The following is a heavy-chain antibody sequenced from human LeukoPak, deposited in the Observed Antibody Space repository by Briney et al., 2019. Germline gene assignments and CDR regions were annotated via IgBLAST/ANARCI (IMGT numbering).Heavy chain of an antibody. J-gene: IGHJ4*02. D-gene: IGHD1-1*01. CDR3: VKRNEYNYDN. Sequence: PGGSLRLSCSASGFAFSSYTMHWVRQAPGKGLEFVSGISSNGGTTSYTDSVKGRFTISRDNSKDTLHLQMSSLRGEDTAVYYCVKRNEYNYDNWGQGILVTVSS. CDR1: GFAFSSYT. V-gene: IGHV3-64D*09. CDR2: ISSNGGTT.